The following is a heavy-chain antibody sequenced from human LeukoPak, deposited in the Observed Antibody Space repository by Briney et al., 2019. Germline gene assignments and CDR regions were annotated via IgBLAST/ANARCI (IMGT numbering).Heavy chain of an antibody. CDR3: ARDWSGPSGLLSYYYYGMDV. V-gene: IGHV1-2*04. Sequence: GASVKVSCKASGYTFTGYYMHWVRQAPGQGLEWMGWINPNSGGTNYAQKFQGWVTMTRDTSISTAYMELSRLRSDDTAVYYCARDWSGPSGLLSYYYYGMDVWGQGTTVTVSS. CDR1: GYTFTGYY. CDR2: INPNSGGT. J-gene: IGHJ6*02. D-gene: IGHD3-3*01.